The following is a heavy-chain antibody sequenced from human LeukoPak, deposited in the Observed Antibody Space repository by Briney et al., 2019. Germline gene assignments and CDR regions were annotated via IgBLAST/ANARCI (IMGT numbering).Heavy chain of an antibody. V-gene: IGHV1-24*01. CDR3: ATVLLRFLEWSNFDY. J-gene: IGHJ4*02. Sequence: ASVKVSCKVSGYTLTELSMHWVRQAPGKGLEWMGGFDPEDGETIYAQKFQGRVTMTEDTSTDTAYMELSSLRSEDTAVHYCATVLLRFLEWSNFDYWGQGTLVTVSS. D-gene: IGHD3-3*01. CDR1: GYTLTELS. CDR2: FDPEDGET.